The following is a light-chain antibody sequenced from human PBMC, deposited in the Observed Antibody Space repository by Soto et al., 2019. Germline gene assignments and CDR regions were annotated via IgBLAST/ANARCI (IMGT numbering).Light chain of an antibody. V-gene: IGLV2-8*01. Sequence: QSALTQSPSASGSPGQSVTISCTGTSSDVGGYKYVSWYQQYPGKAPKLMIYAVSKRPSGVPDRFSGSKSGNTASLTVSGLQAEDEADYYCSSYAGSNNYVFGTGTKVTVL. CDR1: SSDVGGYKY. J-gene: IGLJ1*01. CDR2: AVS. CDR3: SSYAGSNNYV.